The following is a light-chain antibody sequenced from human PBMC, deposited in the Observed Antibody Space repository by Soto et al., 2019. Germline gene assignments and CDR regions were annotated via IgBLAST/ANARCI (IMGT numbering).Light chain of an antibody. CDR2: DTN. J-gene: IGLJ2*01. Sequence: QSVLTQPPSASGTPGQTVTISCSGSSSNIGLNDVHWYRQLSGTAPQILIYDTNQQATGVPDRFSGSRSGTSASLAISGVEAGDEADYYCQLWDSSAELVVFGGGTKLTVL. CDR3: QLWDSSAELVV. CDR1: SSNIGLND. V-gene: IGLV1-47*02.